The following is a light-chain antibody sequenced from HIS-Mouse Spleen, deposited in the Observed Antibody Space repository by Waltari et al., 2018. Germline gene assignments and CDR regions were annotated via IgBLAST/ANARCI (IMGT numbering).Light chain of an antibody. Sequence: QSVLTQPPSASGPPGQRVTISCSGSSSNIGSNTVNWYQHLPGTAPKLLIYSNNQRPSGVPDRFSGSKSGTSASLAISGLQSEDEADYYCAAWDDSLNGWVFGGGTKLTVL. J-gene: IGLJ3*02. CDR3: AAWDDSLNGWV. V-gene: IGLV1-44*01. CDR1: SSNIGSNT. CDR2: SNN.